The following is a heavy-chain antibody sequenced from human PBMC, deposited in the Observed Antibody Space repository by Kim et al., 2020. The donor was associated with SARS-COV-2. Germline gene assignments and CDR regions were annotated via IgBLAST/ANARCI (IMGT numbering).Heavy chain of an antibody. CDR2: ISTSGSTI. CDR1: GFTFSDFF. D-gene: IGHD6-6*01. CDR3: AREVAAHRNYYGLDV. Sequence: GGSLRLSCATSGFTFSDFFMSWIRQAPGKGLEWVSYISTSGSTIYYADSVKGRFTISRDNAKNLLYLQMNSLGAEDTAVYFCAREVAAHRNYYGLDVWGQGTTVTVSS. J-gene: IGHJ6*02. V-gene: IGHV3-11*01.